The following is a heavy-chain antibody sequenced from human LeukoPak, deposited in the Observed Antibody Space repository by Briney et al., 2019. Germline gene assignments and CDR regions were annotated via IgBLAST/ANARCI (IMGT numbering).Heavy chain of an antibody. CDR1: GFTFCSYS. CDR2: IISSSSYI. CDR3: ARDLGYCSSTSCYYYYYYGKDV. D-gene: IGHD2-2*01. J-gene: IGHJ6*04. Sequence: PGGSLRLSCAASGFTFCSYSMNWVRPAPGKGLEWVSSIISSSSYIYYADSVKGRFTISTDNAKNSLYLQMNSPKGEDTAVYYCARDLGYCSSTSCYYYYYYGKDVWGKGTTVTVSS. V-gene: IGHV3-21*01.